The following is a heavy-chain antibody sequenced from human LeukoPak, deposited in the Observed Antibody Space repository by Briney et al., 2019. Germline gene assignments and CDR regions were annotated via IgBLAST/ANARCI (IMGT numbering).Heavy chain of an antibody. CDR2: ISNSGGIT. CDR3: SKGLQAAGHLAHDN. D-gene: IGHD1-14*01. V-gene: IGHV3-23*01. J-gene: IGHJ4*01. CDR1: GLTLDIYS. Sequence: PGGSLRLSCEASGLTLDIYSMSWVRQAPGKGLEWVADISNSGGITMYADSVKGRFTISRDNSKNTVYLQMNSLRAEDTAVYYSSKGLQAAGHLAHDNWGHGALVTVSS.